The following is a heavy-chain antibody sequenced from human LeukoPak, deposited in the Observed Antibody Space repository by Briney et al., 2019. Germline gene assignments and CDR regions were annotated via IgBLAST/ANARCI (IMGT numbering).Heavy chain of an antibody. CDR3: TRDLCSSTSCYAPFDY. Sequence: GGSLRLSCAASGFTVSSNYMSWVRQAPGKGLEWVAFIRSKAYGGTTEYAASVKGRFTISRDDSKSIAYLQMNSLKTEDTAVYYCTRDLCSSTSCYAPFDYWGQGTLVTVSS. V-gene: IGHV3-49*04. D-gene: IGHD2-2*01. CDR2: IRSKAYGGTT. CDR1: GFTVSSNY. J-gene: IGHJ4*02.